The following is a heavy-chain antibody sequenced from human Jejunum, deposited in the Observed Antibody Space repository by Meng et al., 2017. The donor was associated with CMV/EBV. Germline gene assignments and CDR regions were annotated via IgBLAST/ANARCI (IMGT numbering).Heavy chain of an antibody. V-gene: IGHV3-23*01. CDR2: ISGSGKTT. J-gene: IGHJ4*02. Sequence: GFAFETQVMTWVRQAPGKGLEWVSSISGSGKTTYYADSVKGRFTISRDNSRNIVSLQINSLRVEDTAVYFCAKDWISLYGPTSSDYWGQGTLVTVSS. CDR1: GFAFETQV. D-gene: IGHD5/OR15-5a*01. CDR3: AKDWISLYGPTSSDY.